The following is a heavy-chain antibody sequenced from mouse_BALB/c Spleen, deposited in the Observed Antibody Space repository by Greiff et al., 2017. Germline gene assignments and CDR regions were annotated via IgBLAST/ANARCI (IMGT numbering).Heavy chain of an antibody. D-gene: IGHD1-1*01. CDR1: GYSITSDYA. CDR2: ISYSGST. J-gene: IGHJ4*01. CDR3: ARRTVVAYYYAMDY. V-gene: IGHV3-2*02. Sequence: EVKLMESGPGLVKPSQSLSLTCTVTGYSITSDYAWNWIRQFPGNKLEWMGYISYSGSTSYNPSLKSRISITRDTSKNQFFLQLNSVTTEDTATYYCARRTVVAYYYAMDYWGQGTSVTVSS.